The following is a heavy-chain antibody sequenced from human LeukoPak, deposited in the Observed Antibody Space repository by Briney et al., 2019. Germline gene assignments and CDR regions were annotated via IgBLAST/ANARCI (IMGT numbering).Heavy chain of an antibody. Sequence: PSETLSLTCTVSGGSISSYYWSWIRQPPGKGLEWIGYIYYSGSTNYNPSLKSRVTISVDTSKNQFSLKLSSVTAADTAVYYCARTIRFPLNYMNVWGKGTTVTVSS. CDR1: GGSISSYY. CDR3: ARTIRFPLNYMNV. J-gene: IGHJ6*03. CDR2: IYYSGST. D-gene: IGHD3-3*01. V-gene: IGHV4-59*01.